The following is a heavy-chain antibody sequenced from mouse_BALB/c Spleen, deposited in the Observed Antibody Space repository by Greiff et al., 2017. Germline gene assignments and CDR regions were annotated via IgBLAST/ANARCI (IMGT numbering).Heavy chain of an antibody. CDR3: ARHRYGGAMDY. D-gene: IGHD2-14*01. J-gene: IGHJ4*01. CDR2: ISSGGGST. V-gene: IGHV5-12-1*01. Sequence: EVKVVESGGGLVKPGGSLKLSCAASGFAFSSYDMSWVRQTPEKRLEWVAYISSGGGSTYYPDTVKGRFTISRDNAKNTLYLQMSSLKSEDTAMYYCARHRYGGAMDYWGQGTSVTVSS. CDR1: GFAFSSYD.